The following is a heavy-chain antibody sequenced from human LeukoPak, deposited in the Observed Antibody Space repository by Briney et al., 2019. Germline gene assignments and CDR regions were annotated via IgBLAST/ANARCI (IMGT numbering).Heavy chain of an antibody. CDR2: IYSGGST. J-gene: IGHJ4*02. CDR1: GFTVSSNY. Sequence: GGSLRLSCAASGFTVSSNYMSWVRQAPGKGPEWVSVIYSGGSTYYADSVKGRFTISRDNSKNTLYLQMNSLRAEDTAVYYCARVPGDGNFDYWGQGTLVTVSS. D-gene: IGHD3-10*01. CDR3: ARVPGDGNFDY. V-gene: IGHV3-66*01.